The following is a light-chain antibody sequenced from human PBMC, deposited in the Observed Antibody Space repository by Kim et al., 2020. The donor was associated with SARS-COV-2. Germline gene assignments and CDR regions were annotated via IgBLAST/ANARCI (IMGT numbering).Light chain of an antibody. Sequence: RVPISCTGSSSNIGAGYDVHWYQQLPGTAPKLLISANNNRPSGVPDRFSGSRSVTSASLAITGLQAEDEADYYCQSYDSSLSVVVFGGGTQLTVL. V-gene: IGLV1-40*01. CDR1: SSNIGAGYD. CDR3: QSYDSSLSVVV. CDR2: ANN. J-gene: IGLJ2*01.